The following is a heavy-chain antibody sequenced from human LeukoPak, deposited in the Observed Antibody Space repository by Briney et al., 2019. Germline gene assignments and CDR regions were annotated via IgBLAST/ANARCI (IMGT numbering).Heavy chain of an antibody. CDR2: IHDSGST. V-gene: IGHV4-59*01. Sequence: SETLSLTCTVSAGAITSYYWSWIRQPPGKGLEWIGYIHDSGSTNYNPSLKSRVTISVDTSKNQFSLKLSSVTAADTAVYYCASFRWGGSYYAYFDYWGQGTLVTVSS. D-gene: IGHD1-26*01. CDR1: AGAITSYY. J-gene: IGHJ4*02. CDR3: ASFRWGGSYYAYFDY.